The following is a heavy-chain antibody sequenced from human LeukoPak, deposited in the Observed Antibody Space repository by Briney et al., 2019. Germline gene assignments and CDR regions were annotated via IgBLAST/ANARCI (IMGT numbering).Heavy chain of an antibody. CDR2: ISGSGGST. CDR3: AKAYCGGDCYDYWYFDL. CDR1: GFTFSSYA. Sequence: GGSLRLSCAASGFTFSSYAMSWVRQAPGKGLEWVSAISGSGGSTYYADSVKGRFTISRDNSKNTLYLQMNSLRAEDTAVYYCAKAYCGGDCYDYWYFDLWGRGTLVTVSS. V-gene: IGHV3-23*01. J-gene: IGHJ2*01. D-gene: IGHD2-21*01.